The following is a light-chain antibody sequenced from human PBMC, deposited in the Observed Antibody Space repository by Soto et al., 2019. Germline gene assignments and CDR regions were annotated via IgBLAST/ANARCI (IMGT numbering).Light chain of an antibody. Sequence: DIQMTQSPSTLSASVGDRVTITCRSSQTINSWLAWYQQKPGKAPKLLIYKASYLQSWVPSTFSGSGSGTEFILTISSLQPDDFATYYCQQYKSYSSWTFGQGTKVDIK. V-gene: IGKV1-5*03. J-gene: IGKJ1*01. CDR1: QTINSW. CDR3: QQYKSYSSWT. CDR2: KAS.